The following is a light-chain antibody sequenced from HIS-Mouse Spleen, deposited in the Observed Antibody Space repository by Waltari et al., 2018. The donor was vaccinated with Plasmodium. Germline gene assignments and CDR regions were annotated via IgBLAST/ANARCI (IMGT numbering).Light chain of an antibody. J-gene: IGLJ2*01. CDR2: EGS. V-gene: IGLV2-23*03. Sequence: QSALTPPASVSGSPGQSITISCTGTSSDVGSYNLVSWYQQHPGKAPKLMIYEGSKRPSGVSNRFSGSKSGNTASLTISGLQAEDEADYYCCSYAGSSTFVVFGGGTKLTVI. CDR3: CSYAGSSTFVV. CDR1: SSDVGSYNL.